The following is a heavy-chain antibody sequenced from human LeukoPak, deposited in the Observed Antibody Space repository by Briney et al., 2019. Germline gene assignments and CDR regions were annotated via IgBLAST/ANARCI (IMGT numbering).Heavy chain of an antibody. CDR1: GGSISSGSYY. CDR3: ARADLVPAAIGYYYYYYMDV. D-gene: IGHD2-2*02. J-gene: IGHJ6*03. Sequence: SETLSLTCTVSGGSISSGSYYWSWIRQPAGKGLEWIGRIYTSGSTNYNPSLKSRVTISVDTSKNQFSLKLSSVTAADTAVYYCARADLVPAAIGYYYYYYMDVWGKGTTVTVSS. CDR2: IYTSGST. V-gene: IGHV4-61*02.